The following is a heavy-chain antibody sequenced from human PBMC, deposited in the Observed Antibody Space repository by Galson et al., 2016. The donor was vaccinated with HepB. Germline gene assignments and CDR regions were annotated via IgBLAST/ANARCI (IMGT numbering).Heavy chain of an antibody. CDR3: AREGTNIAVAATAFDY. Sequence: SLRLSCAASGFTVSSNYMSWVRQAPGKGLEWVSVIYSGGSTYYADSVKGRFTISRDNSKNTLYLQMNSLRAEDTAVYYCAREGTNIAVAATAFDYWGQGTLVTVSS. D-gene: IGHD6-19*01. CDR1: GFTVSSNY. V-gene: IGHV3-53*01. CDR2: IYSGGST. J-gene: IGHJ4*02.